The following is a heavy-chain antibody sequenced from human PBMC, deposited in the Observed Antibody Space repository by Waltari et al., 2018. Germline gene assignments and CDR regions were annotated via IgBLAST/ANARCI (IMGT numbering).Heavy chain of an antibody. D-gene: IGHD6-19*01. Sequence: EVQLVESGGNLIQPGGSLRLSCAASGFTVRTNFISWVRQAPGKGLEEVSIIYSGGNTYYAGSVKGRFTNSRDNYKNMVYLEMNSLRAEDTAVYYCAKQSPSYTRGWYPLESWGPGTLVTVSP. V-gene: IGHV3-53*01. CDR2: IYSGGNT. CDR1: GFTVRTNF. CDR3: AKQSPSYTRGWYPLES. J-gene: IGHJ4*02.